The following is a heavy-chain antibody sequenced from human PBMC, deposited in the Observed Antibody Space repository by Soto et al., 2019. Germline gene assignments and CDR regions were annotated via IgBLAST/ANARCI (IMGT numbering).Heavy chain of an antibody. V-gene: IGHV4-59*01. CDR3: ARGPSTSLVMPWFDH. CDR2: IYYNGIT. J-gene: IGHJ5*02. Sequence: PSETLSLTCTVSGGSIDNYYWSWSRQTPGKGLEWIAYIYYNGITNYNPSLKSRVTISLDTPRNQFSLKLRSVTTADAAVYYCARGPSTSLVMPWFDHWGQGTLVTVSS. D-gene: IGHD1-1*01. CDR1: GGSIDNYY.